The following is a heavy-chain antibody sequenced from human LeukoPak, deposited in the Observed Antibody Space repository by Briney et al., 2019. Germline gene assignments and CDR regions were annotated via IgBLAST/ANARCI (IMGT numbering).Heavy chain of an antibody. J-gene: IGHJ4*02. CDR1: GYSFTSHC. Sequence: GESLKISCKGSGYSFTSHCIGWVRQMPGKGLEWMGIIYPGDSDTRYSPSFQGQVTISADKSISTAYLQWSSLKASDTAMYYCARHPHDSSGYYDYWGQGTLVTVSS. V-gene: IGHV5-51*01. CDR2: IYPGDSDT. CDR3: ARHPHDSSGYYDY. D-gene: IGHD3-22*01.